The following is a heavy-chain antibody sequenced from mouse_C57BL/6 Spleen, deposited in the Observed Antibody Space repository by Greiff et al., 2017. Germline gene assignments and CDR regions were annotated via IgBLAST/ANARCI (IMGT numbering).Heavy chain of an antibody. CDR3: ARDSGIYSHAMDY. CDR2: ISDGGSYT. Sequence: EVQGVESGGGLVKPGGSLKLSCAASGFTFSSYAMSWVRQTPEKRLEWVATISDGGSYTYYPDNVKGRFTISRDNAKNNLYLQMSHLKSEDTAMYYCARDSGIYSHAMDYWGQGTSVTVSS. J-gene: IGHJ4*01. CDR1: GFTFSSYA. V-gene: IGHV5-4*01. D-gene: IGHD2-1*01.